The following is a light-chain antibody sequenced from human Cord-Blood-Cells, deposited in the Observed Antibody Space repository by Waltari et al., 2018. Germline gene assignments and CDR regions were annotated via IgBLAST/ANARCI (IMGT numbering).Light chain of an antibody. V-gene: IGKV1-8*01. Sequence: AIRMTQSPSSLSASTGDRVPITCRASQGISSYLAWYQQKPGKAPKLLIDAASTLQSGVPSRFSGSGSGTDFTLTISCLQSEDFATYYCQQYYSYPRTFGQGTKVEIK. CDR3: QQYYSYPRT. CDR1: QGISSY. CDR2: AAS. J-gene: IGKJ1*01.